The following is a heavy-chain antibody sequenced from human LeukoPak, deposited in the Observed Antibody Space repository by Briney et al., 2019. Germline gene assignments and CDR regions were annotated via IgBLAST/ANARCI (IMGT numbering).Heavy chain of an antibody. J-gene: IGHJ4*02. Sequence: GGSLRLSCAASGFTFNTYYMTWVRQAPGEGLEWVAGIKQDGSENYYVDSVKGRFTISGDNSRNSLYLQMNSLRAEDTAVFFFARERYCTSATCYVGVPFDSWGQGTLVTVSP. CDR2: IKQDGSEN. CDR1: GFTFNTYY. D-gene: IGHD2-2*01. CDR3: ARERYCTSATCYVGVPFDS. V-gene: IGHV3-7*01.